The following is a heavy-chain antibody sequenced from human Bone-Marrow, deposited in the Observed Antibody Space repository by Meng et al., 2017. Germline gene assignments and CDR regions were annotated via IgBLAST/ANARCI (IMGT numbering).Heavy chain of an antibody. Sequence: HWDEVLLKPWGSLSPTCAVYGGSFSGYYWSWIRQRPGKGLECIGESNHSGSTNYNPSSKSRVTISVDTCKNQFSLKLSSVTAAETAVYYCERVGVVVITPNWFDPWGQGTLVTVSS. D-gene: IGHD3-22*01. CDR2: SNHSGST. V-gene: IGHV4-34*01. J-gene: IGHJ5*02. CDR1: GGSFSGYY. CDR3: ERVGVVVITPNWFDP.